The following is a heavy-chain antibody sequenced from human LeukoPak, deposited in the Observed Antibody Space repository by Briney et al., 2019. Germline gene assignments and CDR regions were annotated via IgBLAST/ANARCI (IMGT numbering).Heavy chain of an antibody. D-gene: IGHD1-26*01. Sequence: PSETLSLTCTVSGDSLGSYFGSWIRQPPGEGLEWVGYNSGSTNYNPSLKSRVTILLDRSKNQFSLKLSSVTAADTAIYYCARGRGYGGNYLRSFDIWGQGTMVTVSS. CDR2: NSGST. V-gene: IGHV4-59*08. CDR3: ARGRGYGGNYLRSFDI. J-gene: IGHJ3*02. CDR1: GDSLGSYF.